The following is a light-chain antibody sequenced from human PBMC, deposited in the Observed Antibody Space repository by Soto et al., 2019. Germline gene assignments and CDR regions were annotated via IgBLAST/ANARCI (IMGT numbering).Light chain of an antibody. CDR3: QHYGSSPPIT. CDR1: QSVSSRY. J-gene: IGKJ5*01. CDR2: GAS. V-gene: IGKV3-20*01. Sequence: EIVLTQSPGTLSLSPGERVTLSCRASQSVSSRYLAWYQQRPGQAPRLLIYGASNRATGIPDRFSGSGSGTGSGTDFTLTISRLEPEDFAVYYCQHYGSSPPITFGQGTRLEIK.